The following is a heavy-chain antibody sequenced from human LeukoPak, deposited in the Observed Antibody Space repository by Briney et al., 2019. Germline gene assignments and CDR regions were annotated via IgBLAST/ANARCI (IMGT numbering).Heavy chain of an antibody. Sequence: GASVKVSCKASGYTFTSYGISWVRQAPGQGLEWRGWISAYNGNTNYAQKLQGRVTMTTDTSTSTAYMELRSLRSDDTAVYYCARVVRLMVRGIYFDYWGQGTLVTVSS. CDR1: GYTFTSYG. CDR3: ARVVRLMVRGIYFDY. V-gene: IGHV1-18*01. J-gene: IGHJ4*02. D-gene: IGHD3-10*01. CDR2: ISAYNGNT.